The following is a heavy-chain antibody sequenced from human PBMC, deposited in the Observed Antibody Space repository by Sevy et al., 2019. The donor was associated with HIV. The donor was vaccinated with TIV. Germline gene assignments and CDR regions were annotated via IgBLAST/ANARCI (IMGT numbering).Heavy chain of an antibody. CDR3: ARAVLEISTWRSDY. Sequence: GGSLRLSCAASGFTFSSYRMTWGRQAPGKGLEWVSCISSTSAYINYADSVKGRFTISRDNAKNLLYLQMDSLRAEDTAVYYCARAVLEISTWRSDYWGQGTLVTVSS. V-gene: IGHV3-21*01. CDR2: ISSTSAYI. J-gene: IGHJ4*02. D-gene: IGHD1-1*01. CDR1: GFTFSSYR.